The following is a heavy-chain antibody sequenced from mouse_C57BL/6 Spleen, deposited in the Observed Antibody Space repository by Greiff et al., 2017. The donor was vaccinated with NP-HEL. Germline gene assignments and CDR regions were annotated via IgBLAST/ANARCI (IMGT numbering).Heavy chain of an antibody. D-gene: IGHD3-1*01. Sequence: EVQLQQSGPELVKPGASVKISCKASGYSFTGYYMNWVKQSPEKSLEWIGEINPSTGGTTYNQKFKAKATLTVDKSSSTAYMQLKSLTSEDSAVYYCARGGLHYYAMDYWGQGTSVTVSS. CDR3: ARGGLHYYAMDY. V-gene: IGHV1-42*01. CDR1: GYSFTGYY. J-gene: IGHJ4*01. CDR2: INPSTGGT.